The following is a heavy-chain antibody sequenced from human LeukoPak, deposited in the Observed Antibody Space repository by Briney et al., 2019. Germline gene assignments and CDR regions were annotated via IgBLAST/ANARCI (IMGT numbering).Heavy chain of an antibody. V-gene: IGHV4-30-2*01. CDR1: GGSISSYS. CDR2: IYHSGST. Sequence: SETLSLTCTVSGGSISSYSWSWIRQPPGKGLEWIGYIYHSGSTYYNPSLKSRVTISVDRSKNQFSLKLSSVTAADTAVYYCASQLGITTSPFDPWGQGTLVTVSS. J-gene: IGHJ5*02. CDR3: ASQLGITTSPFDP. D-gene: IGHD3-3*01.